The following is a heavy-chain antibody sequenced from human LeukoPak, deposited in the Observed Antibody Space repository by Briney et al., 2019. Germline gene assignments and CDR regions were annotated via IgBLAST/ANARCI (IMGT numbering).Heavy chain of an antibody. CDR2: IYTSGST. D-gene: IGHD6-6*01. Sequence: PSETLSLTCTVSGGSISSYYWSWIRQPAGKGLEWIGRIYTSGSTNYNPSLKSRVTISVDTSKNQFSLKLNSVTAADTAVYYCARVTYSSSSMSVDGFDIWGQGTTVSVSS. J-gene: IGHJ3*02. V-gene: IGHV4-4*07. CDR1: GGSISSYY. CDR3: ARVTYSSSSMSVDGFDI.